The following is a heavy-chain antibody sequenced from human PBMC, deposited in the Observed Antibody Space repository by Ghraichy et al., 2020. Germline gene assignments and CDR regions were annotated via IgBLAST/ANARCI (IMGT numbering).Heavy chain of an antibody. Sequence: SETLSLTCTVSGDSISGYFWNWIRQPPGKGLEWIGYIYYSGSTNYSPSLKSRATISVDTSKNQFSLKLSSVTAADTAVYYCAREKSSGMDVLGQGTTVTVPS. J-gene: IGHJ6*02. CDR1: GDSISGYF. CDR2: IYYSGST. CDR3: AREKSSGMDV. V-gene: IGHV4-59*01. D-gene: IGHD3-16*02.